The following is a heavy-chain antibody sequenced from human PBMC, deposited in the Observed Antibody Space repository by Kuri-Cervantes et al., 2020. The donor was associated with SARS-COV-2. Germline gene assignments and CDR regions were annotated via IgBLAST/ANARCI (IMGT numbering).Heavy chain of an antibody. V-gene: IGHV3-30-3*02. D-gene: IGHD6-13*01. CDR1: ESTFSSYA. J-gene: IGHJ4*02. CDR3: AKNRHSSSSTYLDY. CDR2: ISYDGSIK. Sequence: GESLRLSCAASESTFSSYAMHWVRQAPGKGLEWVGVISYDGSIKDYADSVKGRFTISRDNSNNTLYLQMNSLRAEDTAVYYCAKNRHSSSSTYLDYLGQGALVTVSS.